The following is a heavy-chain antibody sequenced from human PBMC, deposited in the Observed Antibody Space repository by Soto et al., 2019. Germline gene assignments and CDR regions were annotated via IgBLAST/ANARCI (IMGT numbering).Heavy chain of an antibody. CDR2: ISGSGGSA. J-gene: IGHJ4*02. CDR1: GFTFSSYA. V-gene: IGHV3-23*01. Sequence: EVQLLESGGGLVQPGGSLRLSCAASGFTFSSYAMSWVRQAPGMGLEWVSAISGSGGSAYYADSVKGRFTISRDNSKNTLYLQMNSLRAEDTAVYYCAKDFQLWPPFDYWGQGTLVTVSS. D-gene: IGHD5-18*01. CDR3: AKDFQLWPPFDY.